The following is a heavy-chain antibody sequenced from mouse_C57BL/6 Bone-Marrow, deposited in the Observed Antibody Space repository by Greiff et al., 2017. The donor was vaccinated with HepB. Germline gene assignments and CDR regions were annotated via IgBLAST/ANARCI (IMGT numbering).Heavy chain of an antibody. Sequence: EVHLVESGGGLVKPGGSLKLSCAASGFTFSDYGMHWVRQAPEKGLEWVAYISSGSSTIYYADTVKGRFTISRDNAKNTLFLQMTSLRSEDAAMYYCARRVSSPFDYWGQGTTLTVSS. CDR2: ISSGSSTI. D-gene: IGHD1-1*01. V-gene: IGHV5-17*01. CDR1: GFTFSDYG. CDR3: ARRVSSPFDY. J-gene: IGHJ2*01.